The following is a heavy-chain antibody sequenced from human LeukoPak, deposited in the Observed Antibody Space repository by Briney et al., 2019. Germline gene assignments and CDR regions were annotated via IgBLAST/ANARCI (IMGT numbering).Heavy chain of an antibody. D-gene: IGHD3-10*01. CDR2: IYSSGGI. CDR1: GGSISSYY. CDR3: ARAPVIMVRGVVMPNNKGEIAYYFDF. V-gene: IGHV4-4*07. Sequence: SETLSLTCTVSGGSISSYYWSWIRQPAGEGREWVGRIYSSGGINYNPSLKSRVTMSVDTSKNQFSLKLTSVTAADTAVYYCARAPVIMVRGVVMPNNKGEIAYYFDFWGQGTLVTVSS. J-gene: IGHJ4*02.